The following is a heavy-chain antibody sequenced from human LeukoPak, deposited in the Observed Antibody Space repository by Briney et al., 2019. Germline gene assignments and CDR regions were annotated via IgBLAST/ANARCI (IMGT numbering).Heavy chain of an antibody. CDR1: GGSISSGGYY. CDR3: AKIPRGGSSSWYGPSDDYYYGMDV. Sequence: SQTLSLTCTVSGGSISSGGYYWSWIRQHPGKGLEWIGYIYYTGITKYSPSLTSRVTISVDTSKNQFSLKLTSVTAADTAVYYCAKIPRGGSSSWYGPSDDYYYGMDVWGQGTTVTVSS. CDR2: IYYTGIT. V-gene: IGHV4-31*03. D-gene: IGHD6-13*01. J-gene: IGHJ6*02.